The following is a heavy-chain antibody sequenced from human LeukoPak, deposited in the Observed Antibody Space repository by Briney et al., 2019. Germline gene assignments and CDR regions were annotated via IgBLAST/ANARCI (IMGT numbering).Heavy chain of an antibody. V-gene: IGHV1-69*13. Sequence: SVTVSCKASGGTFSSYAISWVRQAAGQGLEWMGGIVPIFGTANYAQKFQGRVTITADESTSTAYMELISLRSEDTAVYYCATADKFSNWYVFDYWGQGTLVTVSS. J-gene: IGHJ4*02. CDR1: GGTFSSYA. CDR3: ATADKFSNWYVFDY. D-gene: IGHD6-13*01. CDR2: IVPIFGTA.